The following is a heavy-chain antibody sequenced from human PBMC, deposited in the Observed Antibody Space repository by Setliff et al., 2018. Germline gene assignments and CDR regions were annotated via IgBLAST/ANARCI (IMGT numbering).Heavy chain of an antibody. Sequence: GASVKVSCKASGYTFTSYGISWVRQAPGQGLEWMGIINPSGGSTSYAQKLQGRVTMTTDTSTSTAYMELRSLRSDDTAVYYCARNEGGRSWRITMVRGVPDSWFDPWGQGTLVTVPQ. J-gene: IGHJ5*02. D-gene: IGHD3-10*01. CDR3: ARNEGGRSWRITMVRGVPDSWFDP. CDR2: INPSGGST. V-gene: IGHV1-18*01. CDR1: GYTFTSYG.